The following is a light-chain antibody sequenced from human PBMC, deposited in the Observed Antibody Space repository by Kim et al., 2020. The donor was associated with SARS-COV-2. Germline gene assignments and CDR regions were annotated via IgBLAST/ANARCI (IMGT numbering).Light chain of an antibody. Sequence: LGDRGTITCRASLDIRNDLVSYQQNPGRAPKRLIYGASSLQSGVPPRVSGSVSVTQFTLTLSSLQPEDFSTYFCLQHNTYPCTFGHGTRLEIK. V-gene: IGKV1-17*01. J-gene: IGKJ5*01. CDR3: LQHNTYPCT. CDR2: GAS. CDR1: LDIRND.